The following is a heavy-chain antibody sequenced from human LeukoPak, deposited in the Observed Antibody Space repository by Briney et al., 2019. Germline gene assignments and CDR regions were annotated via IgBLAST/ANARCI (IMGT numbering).Heavy chain of an antibody. CDR3: ARRGEAMDPFDY. D-gene: IGHD5-18*01. CDR2: INPGDSDT. V-gene: IGHV5-51*01. CDR1: GYSFTNYW. Sequence: GESLKISCKGSGYSFTNYWIGWVRQVPGKGLEWMGIINPGDSDTRYSPSFQGQVTISADKSINTAYLQWSSLKASDTAIYYCARRGEAMDPFDYWGQGTLVTVSS. J-gene: IGHJ4*02.